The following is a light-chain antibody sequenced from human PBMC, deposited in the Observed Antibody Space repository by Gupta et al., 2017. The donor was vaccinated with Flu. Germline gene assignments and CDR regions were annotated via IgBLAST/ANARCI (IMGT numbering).Light chain of an antibody. Sequence: QSALTQPRSVSGSPGQSVTISCTGTNSDIGAYDYVSWFQQHPGKAPKLIIYDVTKRSSGVPARFSGSKSANTASLTISALQAEDEADYHCCSFAGSDTLVFGGGTKLTVL. CDR2: DVT. J-gene: IGLJ2*01. CDR3: CSFAGSDTLV. CDR1: NSDIGAYDY. V-gene: IGLV2-11*01.